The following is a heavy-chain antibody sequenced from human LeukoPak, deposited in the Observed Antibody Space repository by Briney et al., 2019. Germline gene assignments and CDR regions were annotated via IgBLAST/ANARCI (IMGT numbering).Heavy chain of an antibody. CDR1: VFTFSTYA. J-gene: IGHJ4*02. CDR2: INSRGATT. CDR3: AKDRAGYTNPYYFDY. V-gene: IGHV3-23*01. Sequence: GGSLRLSCAASVFTFSTYAMSWVRRAPGRGLEGVSKINSRGATTYYADSVRGRFTITRDNSKNTLYLHMNSLRAGDTAVYYCAKDRAGYTNPYYFDYWGQGTPVTVSS. D-gene: IGHD3-16*02.